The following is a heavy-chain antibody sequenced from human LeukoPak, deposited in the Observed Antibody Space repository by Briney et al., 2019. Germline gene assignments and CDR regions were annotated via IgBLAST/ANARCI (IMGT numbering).Heavy chain of an antibody. CDR1: GFTFSSYA. CDR2: ISSSGSTI. D-gene: IGHD3-10*02. CDR3: AELSITMIGGV. J-gene: IGHJ6*04. V-gene: IGHV3-48*03. Sequence: GGSLRLSCAASGFTFSSYAMSWVRQAPGKGLEWVSYISSSGSTIYYADSVKGRFTISRDNAKNSLYLQMNSLRAEDTAVYYCAELSITMIGGVWGKGTTVTISS.